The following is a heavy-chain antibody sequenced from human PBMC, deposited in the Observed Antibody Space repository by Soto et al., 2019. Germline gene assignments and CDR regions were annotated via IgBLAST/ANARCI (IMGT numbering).Heavy chain of an antibody. CDR2: IWYDGSNK. CDR1: GFTFSTYA. Sequence: QMQLVESGGGVVQPGRSLRLSCAASGFTFSTYAMHWVRQAPGKGLEWVAVIWYDGSNKDYADSVKGRFTISRDNSKNTLNLQMNSLRAEDTAVYYCARDEGTSGWNGAFDIWGQGTMVTVSS. D-gene: IGHD6-19*01. J-gene: IGHJ3*02. CDR3: ARDEGTSGWNGAFDI. V-gene: IGHV3-33*01.